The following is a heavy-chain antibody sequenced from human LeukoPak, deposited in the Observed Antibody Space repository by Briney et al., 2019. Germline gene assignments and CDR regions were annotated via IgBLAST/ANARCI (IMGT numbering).Heavy chain of an antibody. V-gene: IGHV4-34*10. D-gene: IGHD2-15*01. CDR1: GGSFSGYY. CDR3: ATYYRGVGVRGH. Sequence: SETLSLTCAVYGGSFSGYYWSGIRQPPRQGLEWIWQIYYSGSTHYNPALQSRLTMFLDTSKNQFSLTVTSVTAADTAVYYCATYYRGVGVRGHWGQGTLVSVST. CDR2: IYYSGST. J-gene: IGHJ4*02.